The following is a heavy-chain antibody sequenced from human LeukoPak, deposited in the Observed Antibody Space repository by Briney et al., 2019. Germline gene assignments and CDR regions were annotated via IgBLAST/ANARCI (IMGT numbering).Heavy chain of an antibody. CDR3: ARAYKDRSLAGKREFFQH. Sequence: GGSLRLSCAASGFTFDNYAMNWVRQVPGKGLEWISLISWNSGTIGYADSVKGRFTISRDNANNFLYLQMNSLRAEDTALYYCARAYKDRSLAGKREFFQHWGQGTLVTVSS. CDR1: GFTFDNYA. CDR2: ISWNSGTI. V-gene: IGHV3-9*01. J-gene: IGHJ1*01. D-gene: IGHD6-19*01.